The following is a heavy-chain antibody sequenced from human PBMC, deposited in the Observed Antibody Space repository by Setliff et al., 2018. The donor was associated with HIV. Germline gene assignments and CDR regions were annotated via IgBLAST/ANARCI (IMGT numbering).Heavy chain of an antibody. D-gene: IGHD3-9*01. CDR1: GFSLNTPGMR. J-gene: IGHJ4*02. Sequence: SGPTLVNPTQTLTLTCTFSGFSLNTPGMRVSWIRQPPGKALEWLARIDWDDNKFYNTSLKTRLTISKDTSKNQVVLTMPNMDPVDTATYYCARMRYFDWIMIDYWGQGTLVTVTS. CDR3: ARMRYFDWIMIDY. CDR2: IDWDDNK. V-gene: IGHV2-70*04.